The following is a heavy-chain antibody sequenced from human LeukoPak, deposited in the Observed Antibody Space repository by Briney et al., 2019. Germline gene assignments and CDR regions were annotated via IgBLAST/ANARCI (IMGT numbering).Heavy chain of an antibody. CDR3: ARLGYGSGSYSAFDI. D-gene: IGHD3-10*01. CDR1: GYSFTSYW. J-gene: IGHJ3*02. Sequence: GESLKISCKGSGYSFTSYWIGWVRQLPGKGLEWMGIIYPGDSDARYSPSFQGQVTISADKSISTAYLQWSSLKASDTAMYYCARLGYGSGSYSAFDIWGQGTMVTVSS. V-gene: IGHV5-51*01. CDR2: IYPGDSDA.